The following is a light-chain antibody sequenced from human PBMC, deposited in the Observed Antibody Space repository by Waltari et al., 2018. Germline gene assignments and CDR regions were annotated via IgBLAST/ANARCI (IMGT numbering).Light chain of an antibody. V-gene: IGLV1-40*01. J-gene: IGLJ2*01. CDR3: QSYDITLIAVL. CDR2: GNN. Sequence: QHPPGIPPKLLVYGNNRRPAGVPDRFSAYKSATSASLVITGLEAEDEADYYCQSYDITLIAVLFGAGTKVTVL.